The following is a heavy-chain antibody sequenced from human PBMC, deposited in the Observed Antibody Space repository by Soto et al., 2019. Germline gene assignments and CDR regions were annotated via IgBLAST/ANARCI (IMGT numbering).Heavy chain of an antibody. Sequence: QVQLVESGGGVVQPGRSLRLSCAASGFTFSSYAMHWVRQAPGKGLEWVAVISYDGSNKYYADSVKGRFTISRDNSKNTLYLQMNSLRAEDTAVYYCARSTLLLWFGEQGYYFDYWGQGTLVTVSS. V-gene: IGHV3-30-3*01. CDR1: GFTFSSYA. D-gene: IGHD3-10*01. J-gene: IGHJ4*02. CDR2: ISYDGSNK. CDR3: ARSTLLLWFGEQGYYFDY.